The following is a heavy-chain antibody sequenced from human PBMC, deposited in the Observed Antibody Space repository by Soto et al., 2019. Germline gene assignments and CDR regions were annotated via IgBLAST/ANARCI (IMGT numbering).Heavy chain of an antibody. V-gene: IGHV3-11*01. CDR1: GFTISDYY. CDR3: ARDAYGSGQNYYYYYGMDV. D-gene: IGHD3-10*01. CDR2: ISSSGSTI. J-gene: IGHJ6*02. Sequence: GGSLRLSCAASGFTISDYYMSWIRQAPGKGLEWVSYISSSGSTIYYADSVKGRSTISRDNAKNSLYLQMNSLRAEDTAVYYCARDAYGSGQNYYYYYGMDVWGQGTTVTVSS.